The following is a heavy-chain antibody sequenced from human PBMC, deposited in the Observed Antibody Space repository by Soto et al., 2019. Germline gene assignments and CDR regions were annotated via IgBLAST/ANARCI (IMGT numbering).Heavy chain of an antibody. Sequence: SGPTLVNTTQTLTLTCTFSGFSLSTSGMRVSWIRQPPGKALEWLARIDWDDDKFYSTSLKTRLTISKDTSKNQVVLTMTNMDPVDTATYYCARMGINGYDSVDYWGQGTLLTVSS. CDR1: GFSLSTSGMR. D-gene: IGHD5-12*01. V-gene: IGHV2-70*04. CDR2: IDWDDDK. J-gene: IGHJ4*02. CDR3: ARMGINGYDSVDY.